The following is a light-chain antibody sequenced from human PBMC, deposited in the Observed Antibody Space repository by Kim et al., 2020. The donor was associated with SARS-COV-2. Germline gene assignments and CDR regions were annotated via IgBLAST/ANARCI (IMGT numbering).Light chain of an antibody. CDR3: QQLNSYPWT. V-gene: IGKV1-9*01. CDR2: AAS. J-gene: IGKJ1*01. CDR1: QGICSY. Sequence: DIQLTQSPSFLSASVGDRVTITCRASQGICSYLAWYHQKPGKAPKLLIYAASTLQSGVPSRFSGSGSGTEFTLTISSLQPEDFATYYCQQLNSYPWTFGQGTKVEIK.